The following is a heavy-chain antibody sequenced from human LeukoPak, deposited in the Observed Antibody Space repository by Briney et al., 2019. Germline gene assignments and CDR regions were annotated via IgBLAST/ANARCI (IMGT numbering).Heavy chain of an antibody. V-gene: IGHV2-70*11. J-gene: IGHJ6*03. CDR1: GFSLSTSGMC. CDR3: ARQVGATDSYHYYYMDV. CDR2: IDWDDDK. D-gene: IGHD1-26*01. Sequence: SGPALVKPKQTLTLTCTFSGFSLSTSGMCVSWIRQPPGKALEWLARIDWDDDKYYSTSLKTRLTISKDTSKNQVVLTMTNMDPVDTATYYCARQVGATDSYHYYYMDVWGKGTTVTVSS.